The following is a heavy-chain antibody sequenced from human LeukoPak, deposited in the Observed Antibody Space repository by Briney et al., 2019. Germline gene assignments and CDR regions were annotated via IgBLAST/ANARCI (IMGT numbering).Heavy chain of an antibody. D-gene: IGHD3-22*01. CDR2: IYYSGST. CDR1: GASISSYH. CDR3: VVNSSGYPYYGMDV. J-gene: IGHJ6*02. V-gene: IGHV4-59*08. Sequence: SETLSLTCTVSGASISSYHWNWIRQPPGKGLEWIGYIYYSGSTNYNPSLKSRVTISVDTSKNQFSLKLSSVTAADTAVYFCVVNSSGYPYYGMDVWGQGTTVTVSS.